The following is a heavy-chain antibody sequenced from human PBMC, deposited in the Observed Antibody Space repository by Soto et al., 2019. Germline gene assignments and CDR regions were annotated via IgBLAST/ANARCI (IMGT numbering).Heavy chain of an antibody. CDR2: ISGSGGST. D-gene: IGHD2-8*01. V-gene: IGHV3-23*01. J-gene: IGHJ4*02. CDR1: GFTFSSYA. Sequence: PGGSLRLSCAASGFTFSSYAMSWVRQAPGKGLEWVSAISGSGGSTYYADSVKGRFTISRDNSKNTLYLQMHSLRADDTAVYYCETDCTSYSCSVWAYWGQGTLVTVSS. CDR3: ETDCTSYSCSVWAY.